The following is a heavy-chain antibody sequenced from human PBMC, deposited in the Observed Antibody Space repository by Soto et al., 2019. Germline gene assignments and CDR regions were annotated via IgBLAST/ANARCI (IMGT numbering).Heavy chain of an antibody. J-gene: IGHJ6*03. V-gene: IGHV6-1*01. D-gene: IGHD1-7*01. CDR2: TYYRSRWYN. CDR3: AGTTSHQWYYMDV. Sequence: SQTLSLTCAISGDSVSSNSAAWNWIRLSQSKGLEWLARTYYRSRWYNDYAVSVRSRITVNPYTSKIQFSLQLTSVTPVDSAVYFCAGTTSHQWYYMDVWGKGTTVTV. CDR1: GDSVSSNSAA.